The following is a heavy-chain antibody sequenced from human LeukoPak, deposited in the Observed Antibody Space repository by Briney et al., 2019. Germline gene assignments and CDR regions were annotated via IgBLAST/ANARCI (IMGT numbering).Heavy chain of an antibody. J-gene: IGHJ4*02. D-gene: IGHD2-2*02. V-gene: IGHV3-11*01. CDR2: ISSSGSTI. Sequence: PGGSLRLSCAASGFTFSSYAMSWIRQAPGKGLEWVSYISSSGSTIYYADSVKGRFTISRDNAKNSLYLQMNSLRAEDTAVYYCARGCSSTSCYTDYWGQGTLVTVSS. CDR3: ARGCSSTSCYTDY. CDR1: GFTFSSYA.